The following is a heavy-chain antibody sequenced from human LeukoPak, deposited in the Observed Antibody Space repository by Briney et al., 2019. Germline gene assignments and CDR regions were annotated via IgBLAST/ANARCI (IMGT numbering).Heavy chain of an antibody. J-gene: IGHJ4*02. CDR1: GFTFSSYS. CDR3: AKRGIAVADY. D-gene: IGHD6-19*01. V-gene: IGHV3-21*01. CDR2: ISSSSSYI. Sequence: GGSLRLSCAASGFTFSSYSMNWVRQAPGKGLEWVSSISSSSSYIYYADSVKGRFTISRDNSKNTLYLQMNSLRAEDTAVYYCAKRGIAVADYWGQGTLVTVSS.